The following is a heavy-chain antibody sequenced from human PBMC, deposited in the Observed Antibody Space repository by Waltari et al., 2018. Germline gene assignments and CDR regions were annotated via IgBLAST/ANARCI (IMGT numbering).Heavy chain of an antibody. Sequence: QLQLQESGPGLVKPSETLSLTCTVSGGSISSRSYYWGWLRQPPGKGLEWIGSIYYSGSTYYNPSLKSRVTISVDTSKNQFSLKLSSVTAADTAVYYCARDSPGSSSWYYYGMDVWGQGTTVTVSS. V-gene: IGHV4-39*07. CDR2: IYYSGST. J-gene: IGHJ6*02. CDR3: ARDSPGSSSWYYYGMDV. D-gene: IGHD6-13*01. CDR1: GGSISSRSYY.